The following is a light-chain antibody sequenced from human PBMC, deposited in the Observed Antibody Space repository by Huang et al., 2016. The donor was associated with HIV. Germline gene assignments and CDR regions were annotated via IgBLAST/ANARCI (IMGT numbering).Light chain of an antibody. CDR3: QQYENLPIT. CDR1: QDIRAY. V-gene: IGKV1-33*01. CDR2: YAS. Sequence: DIQMTQSPSSLSASVGDRVTITCQASQDIRAYLNWYQQRQGKAPKLLIYYASSRETGVPSSFSGSGSGTNFTVTISSLQPDDFATYYCQQYENLPITFGQGTRLEIK. J-gene: IGKJ5*01.